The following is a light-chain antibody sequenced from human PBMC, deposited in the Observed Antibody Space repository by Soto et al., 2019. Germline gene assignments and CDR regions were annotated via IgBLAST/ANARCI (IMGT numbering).Light chain of an antibody. CDR2: GAS. V-gene: IGKV3-20*01. CDR3: QQYVRSPWT. Sequence: EIVLTQSPGTLSLSPGERATLSCRASQSVTSGYLAWYQHKPGQAPRLLIYGASTRASGIPDRFSGSGSGTDFTLTISRLEPEDFGVYYCQQYVRSPWTFGQGTRVEIK. CDR1: QSVTSGY. J-gene: IGKJ1*01.